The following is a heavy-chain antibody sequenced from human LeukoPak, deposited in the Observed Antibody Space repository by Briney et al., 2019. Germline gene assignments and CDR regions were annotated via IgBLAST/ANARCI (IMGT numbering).Heavy chain of an antibody. CDR2: ISAYNGNT. J-gene: IGHJ4*02. CDR1: GYTFTSYG. Sequence: ASVTVSCTASGYTFTSYGISWVRQAPGQGLEWMGWISAYNGNTNYAQKLQGRVTMTTDTSTSTAYMELRSLRSDDTAVYYCARYRLSDWNWVSPREYYFDYWGQGTLVTVSS. CDR3: ARYRLSDWNWVSPREYYFDY. V-gene: IGHV1-18*01. D-gene: IGHD1-7*01.